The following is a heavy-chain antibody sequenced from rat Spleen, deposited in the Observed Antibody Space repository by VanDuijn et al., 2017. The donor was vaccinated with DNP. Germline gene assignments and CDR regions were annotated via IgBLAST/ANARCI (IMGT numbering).Heavy chain of an antibody. Sequence: EVQLVESGGGPVQPGRSLKLSCVASGFIFSNYWMTWIRQAPGKGLEWVASITNTGDSTYYYDSVRGRFSISSDNAKSTLYLQVNSLRSEDTATYYCTSNPHIRTAAPFDYWGQGVMVTVSS. CDR1: GFIFSNYW. CDR2: ITNTGDST. V-gene: IGHV5-31*01. J-gene: IGHJ2*01. D-gene: IGHD3-8*01. CDR3: TSNPHIRTAAPFDY.